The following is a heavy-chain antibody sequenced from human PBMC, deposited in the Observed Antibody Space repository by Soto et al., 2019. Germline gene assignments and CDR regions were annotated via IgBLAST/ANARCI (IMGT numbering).Heavy chain of an antibody. D-gene: IGHD2-8*01. V-gene: IGHV4-59*01. J-gene: IGHJ5*02. CDR3: ARDRSTYGGGGTGEVKENWLDR. CDR2: AYYSGST. CDR1: GGSISHYY. Sequence: SETLSLTCTVSGGSISHYYWSWIRQSPGKGLEWIGYAYYSGSTDYNPSLKSRVTMSVDTSKNQVSLKLNSVTTADTAVYYCARDRSTYGGGGTGEVKENWLDRWGPGTLVTVSS.